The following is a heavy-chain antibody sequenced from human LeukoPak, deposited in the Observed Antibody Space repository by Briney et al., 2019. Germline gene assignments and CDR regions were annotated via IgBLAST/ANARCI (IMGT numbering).Heavy chain of an antibody. D-gene: IGHD3-10*01. CDR1: GDSISSGSYF. V-gene: IGHV4-39*07. CDR2: ISPGGST. J-gene: IGHJ4*02. Sequence: SETLSLTCTVSGDSISSGSYFWGWIRQPPGKGLEWIASISPGGSTYYNPSLKSRVTISVDTSKNQFSLKLSSVTAADTAVYYCARDFGPRGIDYWGQGTLVTVSS. CDR3: ARDFGPRGIDY.